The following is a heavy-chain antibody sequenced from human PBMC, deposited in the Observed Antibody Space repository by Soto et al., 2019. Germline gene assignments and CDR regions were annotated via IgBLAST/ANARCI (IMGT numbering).Heavy chain of an antibody. CDR2: IYYSGST. V-gene: IGHV4-59*08. CDR3: ARRYGAAADF. CDR1: GGSISSYY. J-gene: IGHJ4*02. Sequence: QVQLQESGPGLVKPSETLSLTCTVSGGSISSYYWNWIRQPPGKGLEWIGYIYYSGSTNYNPSLRSRVTISVDTSKNQFSLKLSSVTAAATAVYYCARRYGAAADFWGQGILVTVSS. D-gene: IGHD6-13*01.